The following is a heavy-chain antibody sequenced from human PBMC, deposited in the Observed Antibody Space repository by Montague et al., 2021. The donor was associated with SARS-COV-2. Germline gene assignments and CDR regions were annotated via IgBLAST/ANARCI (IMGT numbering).Heavy chain of an antibody. Sequence: SETLSLTCSVSGGSMINNYWSWIRQPPGKGLEWMGYIYYAGSTDYNPSXESRATLSIDTSKNEFSLKLTSVTAADTAVYYCARGGGRLQYSYYYGMDVWGQGTTVTVS. V-gene: IGHV4-59*01. J-gene: IGHJ6*02. CDR3: ARGGGRLQYSYYYGMDV. CDR1: GGSMINNY. D-gene: IGHD5-12*01. CDR2: IYYAGST.